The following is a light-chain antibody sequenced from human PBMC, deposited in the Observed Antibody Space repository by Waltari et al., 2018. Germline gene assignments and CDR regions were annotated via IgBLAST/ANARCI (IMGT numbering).Light chain of an antibody. Sequence: QSALTQPASVSGSPGQSITISCTGTSSDLGGYNFVSWYQQHPGKAPKVLIYEGTKRPSGISNRFSGSKSGNTASRTISGLQAEDDADYYCCSYAGRITFVVFGGGTKLTVL. CDR2: EGT. CDR3: CSYAGRITFVV. J-gene: IGLJ2*01. V-gene: IGLV2-23*01. CDR1: SSDLGGYNF.